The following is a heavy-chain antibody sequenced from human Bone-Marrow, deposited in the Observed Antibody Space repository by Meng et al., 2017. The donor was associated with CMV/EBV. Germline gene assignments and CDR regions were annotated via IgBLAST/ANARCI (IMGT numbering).Heavy chain of an antibody. CDR3: AKDALLATVVVSAFFDY. Sequence: GESLKISCAASGFTFSSYSMHWVRQAPGKGLEWVAFIQYDGSNKYYADSVKGRFTISRDNSKNTLYLQMNSLRAEDTAVYYCAKDALLATVVVSAFFDYWGQGTLVTVSS. V-gene: IGHV3-30*02. D-gene: IGHD2-21*01. CDR1: GFTFSSYS. J-gene: IGHJ4*02. CDR2: IQYDGSNK.